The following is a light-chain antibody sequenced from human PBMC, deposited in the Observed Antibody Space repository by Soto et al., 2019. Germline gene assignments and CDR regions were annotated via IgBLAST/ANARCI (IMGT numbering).Light chain of an antibody. Sequence: DIVMTQSPDSLSVSLGERATINCKSSQSVLYSSNNKNYVAWYQQKPGQPPKLLIYSVSTRESGVPGLFSDTGSVTDYSLTISRLQTEEVTDYYCQQYYTTPGTLGHGTKAEIK. CDR3: QQYYTTPGT. CDR1: QSVLYSSNNKNY. J-gene: IGKJ1*01. V-gene: IGKV4-1*01. CDR2: SVS.